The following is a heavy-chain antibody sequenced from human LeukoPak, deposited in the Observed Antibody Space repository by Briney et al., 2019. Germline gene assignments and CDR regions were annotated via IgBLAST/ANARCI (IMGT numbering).Heavy chain of an antibody. CDR2: INPNSGGT. CDR1: GYTFTTYG. J-gene: IGHJ4*02. V-gene: IGHV1-2*02. D-gene: IGHD4-17*01. Sequence: GASVKVSCKASGYTFTTYGITWVRQAPGQGLEWMGWINPNSGGTNYAQKFQGRVTMTRDTSISTAYMELSRLRSDDTAVYYCARRTTTTLIDYWGQGTLVTVSS. CDR3: ARRTTTTLIDY.